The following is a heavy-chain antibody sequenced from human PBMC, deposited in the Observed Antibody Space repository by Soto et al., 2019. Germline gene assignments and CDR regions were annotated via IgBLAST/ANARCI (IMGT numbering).Heavy chain of an antibody. D-gene: IGHD5-18*01. J-gene: IGHJ5*02. CDR2: ISSSSSTI. V-gene: IGHV3-48*02. Sequence: GGSLRLSCAASGFTFSSYSMNWVRQAPGKGLEWVSYISSSSSTIYYADSVKGRFTISRDNAKNSLYLQMNSLRDEDTAVYYCARDSRDTAMGKSPNWFDPWGQGTLVTVSS. CDR3: ARDSRDTAMGKSPNWFDP. CDR1: GFTFSSYS.